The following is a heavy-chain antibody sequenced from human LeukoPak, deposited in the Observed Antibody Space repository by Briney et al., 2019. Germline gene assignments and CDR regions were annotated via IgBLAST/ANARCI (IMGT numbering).Heavy chain of an antibody. D-gene: IGHD7-27*01. Sequence: ASVKVSCKASGYTFTSYGISWVRQAPGQGLEWMGWISAYNGNTNYAQKFQGRVTMTRDMSTSTVYMELSSLRSEDTAVYYCSRTLRTVPWLLGYWGQGTLVTVSS. CDR2: ISAYNGNT. J-gene: IGHJ4*02. CDR1: GYTFTSYG. CDR3: SRTLRTVPWLLGY. V-gene: IGHV1-18*01.